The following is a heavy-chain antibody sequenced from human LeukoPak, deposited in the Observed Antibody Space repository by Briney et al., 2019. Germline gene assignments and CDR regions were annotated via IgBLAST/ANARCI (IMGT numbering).Heavy chain of an antibody. Sequence: GASVKVSCKASGYTFTGVYIHWVRQAPGQGLEWMAWINPQSGATNYAQKFRVRVTMTRDVSISTAYMEVTSLTFDDTAVYYCARGGDDSGLYFAYWGQGTLVTVSS. V-gene: IGHV1-2*02. CDR2: INPQSGAT. J-gene: IGHJ4*02. CDR3: ARGGDDSGLYFAY. CDR1: GYTFTGVY. D-gene: IGHD3-22*01.